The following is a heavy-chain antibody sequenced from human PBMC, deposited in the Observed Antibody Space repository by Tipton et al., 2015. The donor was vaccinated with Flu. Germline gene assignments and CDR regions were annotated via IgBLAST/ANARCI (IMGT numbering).Heavy chain of an antibody. CDR1: GGTFSSYA. Sequence: QLVQSGAEVKKPGSSVKVSCKASGGTFSSYAISWVRQAPGQGLEWMGGIIPIFGTANYAQKFQGRVTITADESTSTAYMELSSLRSEDTAVYYCARAKEEVVVPAAIYYSYGMDVWGQGTPVTVSS. J-gene: IGHJ6*02. D-gene: IGHD2-2*01. CDR2: IIPIFGTA. CDR3: ARAKEEVVVPAAIYYSYGMDV. V-gene: IGHV1-69*01.